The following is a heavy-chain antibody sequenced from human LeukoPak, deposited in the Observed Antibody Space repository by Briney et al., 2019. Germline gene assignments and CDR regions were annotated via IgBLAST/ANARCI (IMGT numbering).Heavy chain of an antibody. Sequence: ASVKVSCKASGYTFTGYYMHWVRQAPGQGLEWMGWINPNSGGTNYAQKFQGRVTMTRDTSISTAYMELSRLRSDDTAVYYCARGLRLVELSFLDFDYWGQGTLVTVSS. CDR3: ARGLRLVELSFLDFDY. V-gene: IGHV1-2*02. CDR2: INPNSGGT. CDR1: GYTFTGYY. J-gene: IGHJ4*02. D-gene: IGHD3-16*02.